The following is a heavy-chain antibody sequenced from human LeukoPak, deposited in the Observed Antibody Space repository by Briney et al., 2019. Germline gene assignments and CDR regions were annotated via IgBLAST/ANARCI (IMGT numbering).Heavy chain of an antibody. Sequence: SETLSLTCTVSGDSISSSSYYWGWIRQPPLKGLECIESIDYNGSTYYNSSIKSRVTISVDTSKNQFSLTLTSVTAADTAFYYCARHRRNSNYLTTVTTIDYWGQGALVTVSS. CDR3: ARHRRNSNYLTTVTTIDY. J-gene: IGHJ4*02. CDR2: IDYNGST. CDR1: GDSISSSSYY. V-gene: IGHV4-39*01. D-gene: IGHD4-11*01.